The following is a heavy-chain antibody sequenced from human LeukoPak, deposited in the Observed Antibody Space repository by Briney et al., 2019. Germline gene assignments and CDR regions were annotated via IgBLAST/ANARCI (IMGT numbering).Heavy chain of an antibody. CDR2: IVPVLNTA. CDR3: AKDEGWFANLRWAY. Sequence: GASVKVSCKASGDIFNSYAISWVRQAPGQGLQWMGRIVPVLNTANYAQMFQDRVTITADKSTSTAYMELRGLRSEDTAVYYCAKDEGWFANLRWAYWGQGTLVTVSS. D-gene: IGHD3-10*01. CDR1: GDIFNSYA. J-gene: IGHJ4*02. V-gene: IGHV1-69*04.